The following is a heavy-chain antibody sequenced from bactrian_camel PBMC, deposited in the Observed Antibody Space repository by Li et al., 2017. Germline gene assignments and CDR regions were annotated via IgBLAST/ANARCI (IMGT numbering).Heavy chain of an antibody. CDR2: IYTGTGH. Sequence: HVQLVESGGGSVQAGGSLTLSCVISGYINQRNCVAWFRQPPGKQREGVAGIYTGTGHQYMADSVKGRFTLDQDLGKNTVYLQMTSLIPEDTAMYYCAAERFSERGPAKCDFDSLGQGTQVTVS. D-gene: IGHD4*01. CDR1: GYINQRNC. V-gene: IGHV3S53*01. J-gene: IGHJ6*01. CDR3: AAERFSERGPAKCDFDS.